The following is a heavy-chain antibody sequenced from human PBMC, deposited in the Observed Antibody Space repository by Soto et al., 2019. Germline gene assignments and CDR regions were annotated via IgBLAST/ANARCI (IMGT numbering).Heavy chain of an antibody. CDR3: ATSGDYDFWSGYYRPGSFDY. V-gene: IGHV1-24*01. CDR2: FDPEDGET. J-gene: IGHJ4*02. Sequence: ASVKVSCKVSGYTLTELSMHWVRQARGKGLEWMGGFDPEDGETIYAQKFQGRVTMTEDTSTDTAYMELSSLRSEDTAVYYCATSGDYDFWSGYYRPGSFDYWGQGTLVTVSS. D-gene: IGHD3-3*01. CDR1: GYTLTELS.